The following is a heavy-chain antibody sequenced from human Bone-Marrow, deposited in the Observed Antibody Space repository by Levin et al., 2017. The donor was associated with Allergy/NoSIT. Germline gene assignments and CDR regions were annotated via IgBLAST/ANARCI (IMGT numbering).Heavy chain of an antibody. CDR1: GVSIDSYSW. D-gene: IGHD6-25*01. CDR2: INQRGTA. V-gene: IGHV4-4*02. J-gene: IGHJ5*02. Sequence: SQTLSLTCNVSGVSIDSYSWWTWVRQPPGKGLEWIGEINQRGTATYRSSLRSRVLMSVDRSTNQFSLMVNSVTAADTAVYYCARINQASGFKNWFDPWGPGILVAVS. CDR3: ARINQASGFKNWFDP.